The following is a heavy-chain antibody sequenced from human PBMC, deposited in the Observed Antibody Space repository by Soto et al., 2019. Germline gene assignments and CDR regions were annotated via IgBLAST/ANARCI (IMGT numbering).Heavy chain of an antibody. D-gene: IGHD3-10*01. J-gene: IGHJ4*02. CDR1: GYTFITYG. CDR2: ISPYNDNT. CDR3: ARGAGRSPCDY. V-gene: IGHV1-18*04. Sequence: QIQLVQSGAEVKKPGASVKVSCKTSGYTFITYGITWVRQAPGQGLEWMGWISPYNDNTNYAQSLQDRVTMTTDTSTTTVYMELRSLRSDDTAVYYCARGAGRSPCDYWGQVTLVTVSS.